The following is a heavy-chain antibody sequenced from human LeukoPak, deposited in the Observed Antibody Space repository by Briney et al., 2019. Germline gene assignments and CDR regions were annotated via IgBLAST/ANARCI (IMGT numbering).Heavy chain of an antibody. Sequence: GGSLRISCAASGFTSSNYWMSWVRQAPGKGLEWVANIKQDGSEKYYVDSVKGRFTISRDNAKNSLNLQMNSLRAEDTAVYYCARPSYGDYSCLDYWGQGTLVTVSS. D-gene: IGHD4-17*01. J-gene: IGHJ4*02. CDR1: GFTSSNYW. CDR2: IKQDGSEK. V-gene: IGHV3-7*01. CDR3: ARPSYGDYSCLDY.